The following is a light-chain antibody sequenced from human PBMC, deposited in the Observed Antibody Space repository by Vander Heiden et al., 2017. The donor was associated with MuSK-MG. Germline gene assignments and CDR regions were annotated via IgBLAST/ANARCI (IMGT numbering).Light chain of an antibody. CDR3: QQYYSVPYT. J-gene: IGKJ2*01. Sequence: DIVMTQSQDSLAVSLGERATINCKSSQSVLYSPNKNNYLAWYQQKPGQPPKLLIYWASTRESGVPDRFSGSGSGTDFTLTISSLQAEDVAVYYCQQYYSVPYTFGQGTKLEIK. CDR1: QSVLYSPNKNNY. CDR2: WAS. V-gene: IGKV4-1*01.